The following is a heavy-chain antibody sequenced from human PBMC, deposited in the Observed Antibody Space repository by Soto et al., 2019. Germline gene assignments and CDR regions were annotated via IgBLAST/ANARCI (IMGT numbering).Heavy chain of an antibody. Sequence: LSLTCTVSGGSVNSGGYHWSWIRQHPGKGLEWIGDIYYSGSTYYNPSLKSRVTISIDTSTNHFSLHLSALTAADTAVYYCARAPIPNWNYYGMDVWGQGTTVTVSS. D-gene: IGHD1-1*01. CDR2: IYYSGST. V-gene: IGHV4-31*03. J-gene: IGHJ6*02. CDR3: ARAPIPNWNYYGMDV. CDR1: GGSVNSGGYH.